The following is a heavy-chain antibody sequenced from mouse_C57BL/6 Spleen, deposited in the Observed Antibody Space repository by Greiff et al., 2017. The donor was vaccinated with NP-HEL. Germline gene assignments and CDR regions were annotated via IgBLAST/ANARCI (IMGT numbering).Heavy chain of an antibody. CDR2: ISSGSSTI. CDR3: ARRRDAVFAY. J-gene: IGHJ3*01. V-gene: IGHV5-17*01. CDR1: GFTFSDYG. D-gene: IGHD3-3*01. Sequence: EVKVVESGGGLVKPGGSLKLSCAASGFTFSDYGMHWVRQAPEKGLEWVAYISSGSSTIYYVDTVKGRFTISRDNAKNTLFLQMTSLRSEDTAMYYCARRRDAVFAYWGQGTLVTVSA.